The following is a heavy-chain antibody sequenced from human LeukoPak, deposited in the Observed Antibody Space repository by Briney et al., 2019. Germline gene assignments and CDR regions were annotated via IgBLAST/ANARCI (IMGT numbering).Heavy chain of an antibody. CDR1: GYTFTSYD. CDR2: MNPNSGNT. J-gene: IGHJ6*02. D-gene: IGHD3-10*01. Sequence: GASVKVSCKASGYTFTSYDINWVRQATGQGLEWMGWMNPNSGNTGYAQKFQGRVTITRNTSISTAYMELSSLRAEDTAVYYCARDRGFIWFGESSYGMDVWGQGTTVTVSS. CDR3: ARDRGFIWFGESSYGMDV. V-gene: IGHV1-8*03.